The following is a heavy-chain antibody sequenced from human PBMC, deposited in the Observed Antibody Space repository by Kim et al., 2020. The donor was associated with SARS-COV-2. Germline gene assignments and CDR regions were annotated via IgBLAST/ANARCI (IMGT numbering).Heavy chain of an antibody. CDR3: AKDEVVTIYYYGMDV. D-gene: IGHD3-10*01. V-gene: IGHV3-30*18. CDR1: GFTFSSYG. J-gene: IGHJ6*02. CDR2: ISYDGSNK. Sequence: GGSLRLSCAASGFTFSSYGMHWVRQAPGKGLEWVAVISYDGSNKYYADSVKGRFTISRDNSKNTLYLQMNSLRAEDTAVYYCAKDEVVTIYYYGMDVWGQGTTVTVSS.